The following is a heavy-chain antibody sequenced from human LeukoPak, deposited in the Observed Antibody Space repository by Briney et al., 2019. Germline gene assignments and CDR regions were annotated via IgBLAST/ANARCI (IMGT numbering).Heavy chain of an antibody. CDR2: IIPIFGIA. Sequence: SVKVSCKASGGTFSSYAISWVRQAPGQGLEWMGRIIPIFGIANYAQKFQGRVTITADKSTSTAYMELSSLRSEDTAVYYCARDSHYDFWSGYYSYYYGMDVWGQGTMVTVSS. J-gene: IGHJ6*02. V-gene: IGHV1-69*04. D-gene: IGHD3-3*01. CDR1: GGTFSSYA. CDR3: ARDSHYDFWSGYYSYYYGMDV.